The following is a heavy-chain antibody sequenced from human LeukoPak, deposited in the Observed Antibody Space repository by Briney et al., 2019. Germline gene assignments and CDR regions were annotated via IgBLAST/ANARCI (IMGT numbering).Heavy chain of an antibody. D-gene: IGHD6-6*01. CDR2: VYYSGSA. Sequence: SETLSLTCTISDGSISTYYWSWIRQPPGKGLEWIGCVYYSGSADYNPSLRSRVTLSVDTSKNQFSLTLTSVTAADTAMYYCATTTIGSSSSYYFDYWGRGTLVTVSS. J-gene: IGHJ4*02. CDR1: DGSISTYY. CDR3: ATTTIGSSSSYYFDY. V-gene: IGHV4-59*03.